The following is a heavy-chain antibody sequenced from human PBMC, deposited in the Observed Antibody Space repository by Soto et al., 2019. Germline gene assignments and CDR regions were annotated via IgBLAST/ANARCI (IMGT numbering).Heavy chain of an antibody. D-gene: IGHD2-2*01. V-gene: IGHV1-18*01. CDR1: GYTFTSYG. CDR3: ARDSRVVVVVPAAKVHYYYGMDV. CDR2: ISAYNGNT. J-gene: IGHJ6*02. Sequence: QVQLVQSGAEVKKPGASVKVSCKASGYTFTSYGISWVRQAPGQGLEWMGWISAYNGNTNYAQKLQGRVTITTDTATSTAYMEMRSVRSDQTAVYYCARDSRVVVVVPAAKVHYYYGMDVWGQGTTVTVSS.